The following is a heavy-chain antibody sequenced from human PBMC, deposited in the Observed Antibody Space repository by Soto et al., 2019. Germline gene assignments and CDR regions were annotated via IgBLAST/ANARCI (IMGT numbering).Heavy chain of an antibody. Sequence: SETLSLTCTVSGGSISSYYWSWIRQPPGKGLEWIGYIYYSGSTNYNPSLKSRVTISVDTSKNQFSLKLSSVTAADTAVYYCARGPWCSSKSCSVGNWFDPWGQGTLVTVSS. CDR1: GGSISSYY. J-gene: IGHJ5*02. D-gene: IGHD2-2*01. CDR2: IYYSGST. CDR3: ARGPWCSSKSCSVGNWFDP. V-gene: IGHV4-59*01.